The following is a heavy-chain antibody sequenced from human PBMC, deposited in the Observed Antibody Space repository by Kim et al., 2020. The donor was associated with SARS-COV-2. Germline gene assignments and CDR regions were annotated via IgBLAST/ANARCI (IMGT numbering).Heavy chain of an antibody. V-gene: IGHV3-30-3*01. J-gene: IGHJ4*02. CDR2: ISYDGSNK. CDR3: ARDPSRGGSYLSYFDY. CDR1: GFTFSSYA. D-gene: IGHD1-26*01. Sequence: GGSLRLSCAASGFTFSSYAMHWVRQAPGKGLEWVAVISYDGSNKYYADSVKGRFTISRDNSKNTLYLQMNSLRAEDTAVYYCARDPSRGGSYLSYFDYWGQGTLVTVSS.